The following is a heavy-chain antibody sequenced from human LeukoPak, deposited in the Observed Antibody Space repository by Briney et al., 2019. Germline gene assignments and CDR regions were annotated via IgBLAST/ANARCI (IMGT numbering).Heavy chain of an antibody. CDR3: ARLGAYYYDSSGYLRFGAFDI. CDR2: IDPSDSYT. Sequence: GESLKISCKGSGYSFTSYWISWVRQMPGKGLEWMGRIDPSDSYTNYSPSFQGHVTISADKSISTAYLQWSSLKASDTAIYYCARLGAYYYDSSGYLRFGAFDIWGQGTMVTVSS. D-gene: IGHD3-22*01. CDR1: GYSFTSYW. J-gene: IGHJ3*02. V-gene: IGHV5-10-1*01.